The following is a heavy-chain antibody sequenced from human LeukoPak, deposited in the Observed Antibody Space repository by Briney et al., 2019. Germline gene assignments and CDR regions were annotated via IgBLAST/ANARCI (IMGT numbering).Heavy chain of an antibody. CDR2: INHSGNT. V-gene: IGHV4-34*01. CDR1: GGSFSGYY. CDR3: ARCTEHIVVVTAMKGPYGMDV. D-gene: IGHD2-21*02. Sequence: SETLSLTCAVYGGSFSGYYWSWIRQPPGKGLEWIGEINHSGNTNYNPSLKSRVTISVDTSKNQFSLKLSSVTAADTAVYYCARCTEHIVVVTAMKGPYGMDVWGQGTTVTVSS. J-gene: IGHJ6*02.